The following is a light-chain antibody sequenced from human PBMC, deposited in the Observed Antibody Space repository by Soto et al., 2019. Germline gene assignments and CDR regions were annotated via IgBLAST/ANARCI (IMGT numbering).Light chain of an antibody. CDR1: QSVLYSSNNKNY. J-gene: IGKJ4*01. V-gene: IGKV4-1*01. Sequence: DIVMTQSPDSLAVSLGERATINCKSSQSVLYSSNNKNYLAWYQQKPGQPPKLLIYWASTRESGVPDRFSGRGSGTDFTLTISSMQAEDVAVYYCQQYYSTHPLTFGGGTKVEIK. CDR3: QQYYSTHPLT. CDR2: WAS.